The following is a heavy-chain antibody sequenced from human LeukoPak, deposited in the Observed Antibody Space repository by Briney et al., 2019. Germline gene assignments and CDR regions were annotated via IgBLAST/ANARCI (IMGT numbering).Heavy chain of an antibody. V-gene: IGHV4-38-2*02. CDR1: GYSISSGYY. J-gene: IGHJ4*02. Sequence: EPSETLSLTCTVSGYSISSGYYWGWIRQPPGKGLEWIGSIYHSGSTYYNPSLKSRVTISVDTSKNQFSLKLSTVTAADTAVYYCASRVCRLGYCSGGSFAPGYWGQGTLVTSSS. D-gene: IGHD2-15*01. CDR3: ASRVCRLGYCSGGSFAPGY. CDR2: IYHSGST.